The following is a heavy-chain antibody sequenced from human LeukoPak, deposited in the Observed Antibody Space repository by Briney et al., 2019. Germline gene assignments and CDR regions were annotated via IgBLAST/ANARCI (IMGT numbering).Heavy chain of an antibody. V-gene: IGHV3-74*01. CDR2: INSDGRST. CDR1: GFTFSSYW. D-gene: IGHD3-3*01. CDR3: TKGLGVVIDFLLFDS. J-gene: IGHJ4*02. Sequence: GSLRLSCAASGFTFSSYWMHWVRQAPGKGLVGVSRINSDGRSTNYADSVKGRFTISRDNSKNTVDLQMNSLRAEDTALYYCTKGLGVVIDFLLFDSWGQGTLVTVSS.